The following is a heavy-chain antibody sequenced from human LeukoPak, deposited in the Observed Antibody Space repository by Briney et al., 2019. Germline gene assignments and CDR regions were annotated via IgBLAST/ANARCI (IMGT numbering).Heavy chain of an antibody. D-gene: IGHD2-15*01. Sequence: GGSLRLSCAASGFTFSNYAMSWVRQAPGKGLEWVSGISGSGGSTYYGDSVKGRFTISRDNSKNTLYLQMSSLRAEDMATYYCAKGRAVEVVAAFNYWGQGTVVTVSS. CDR1: GFTFSNYA. J-gene: IGHJ4*02. CDR3: AKGRAVEVVAAFNY. CDR2: ISGSGGST. V-gene: IGHV3-23*01.